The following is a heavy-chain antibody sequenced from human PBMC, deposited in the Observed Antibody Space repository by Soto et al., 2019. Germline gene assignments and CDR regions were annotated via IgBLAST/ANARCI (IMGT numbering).Heavy chain of an antibody. CDR2: IYWDDDK. D-gene: IGHD2-2*01. CDR1: GFSLSTSGVG. J-gene: IGHJ6*03. V-gene: IGHV2-5*02. Sequence: SGPTLVNPTQTLTLTCTFSGFSLSTSGVGVGWIRQPPGKALEWLALIYWDDDKRYSPSLKSRLTITKDTSKNQVVLTMTNMDPVDTATYYCAHSANNVVPAATSGPPYYYYYYYMDVWGKGTTVTVSS. CDR3: AHSANNVVPAATSGPPYYYYYYYMDV.